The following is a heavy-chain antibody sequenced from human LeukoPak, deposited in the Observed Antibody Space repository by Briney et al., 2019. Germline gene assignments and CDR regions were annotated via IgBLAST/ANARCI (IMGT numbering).Heavy chain of an antibody. CDR3: ARGRWETRTIFGVVTLIFDY. V-gene: IGHV4-34*01. D-gene: IGHD3-3*01. CDR1: GGPLSGYY. J-gene: IGHJ4*02. CDR2: IKHSGST. Sequence: SDTLSLTCAVYGGPLSGYYWSWLRQPPGKGLEWIGEIKHSGSTNYTPSLKSRVTISVDSPKNQFSLKLSSVTAADTAVYYWARGRWETRTIFGVVTLIFDYWGQGTLVTVSS.